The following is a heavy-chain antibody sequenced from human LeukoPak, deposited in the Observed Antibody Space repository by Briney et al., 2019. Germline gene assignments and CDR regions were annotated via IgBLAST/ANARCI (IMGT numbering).Heavy chain of an antibody. D-gene: IGHD6-13*01. CDR3: ARVDGSSSCPDY. V-gene: IGHV3-7*01. J-gene: IGHJ4*02. Sequence: LRLSCAASGFTFSSYWMSWVRQAPGKGLEWVANIKEDGSETYYLDSVKGRFTISRDNAKNSLYLQMSGLRAEDTAVYYCARVDGSSSCPDYWGQGILVTVSS. CDR1: GFTFSSYW. CDR2: IKEDGSET.